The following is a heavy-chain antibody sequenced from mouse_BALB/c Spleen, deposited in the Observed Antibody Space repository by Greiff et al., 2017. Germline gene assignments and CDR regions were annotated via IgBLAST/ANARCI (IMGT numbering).Heavy chain of an antibody. J-gene: IGHJ4*01. V-gene: IGHV14-1*02. D-gene: IGHD2-3*01. CDR2: IDPENGDT. CDR3: ARGWDGYLWAMDY. Sequence: EVKLQESGAELVRSGASVKLSCTASGFNIKDYYMHWVKQRPEQGLEWIGWIDPENGDTIYDPKFQGKASITADTSSNTAYLQLSSLTSEDTAVYYCARGWDGYLWAMDYWGQGTSVTVSS. CDR1: GFNIKDYY.